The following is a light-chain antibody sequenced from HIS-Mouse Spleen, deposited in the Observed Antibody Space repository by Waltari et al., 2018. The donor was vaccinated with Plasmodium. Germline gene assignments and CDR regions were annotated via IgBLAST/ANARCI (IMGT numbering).Light chain of an antibody. V-gene: IGLV3-10*01. J-gene: IGLJ3*02. CDR2: EDS. CDR1: ALPKKY. CDR3: YSTDSSGNHRV. Sequence: SYELTQPPSASVSPGQTARITCSGDALPKKYAYWYRQKSGQAPVLVIYEDSKRPSGIPERFSGSSSGKMATLTISGAQVEDEADYYCYSTDSSGNHRVFGGGTKLTVL.